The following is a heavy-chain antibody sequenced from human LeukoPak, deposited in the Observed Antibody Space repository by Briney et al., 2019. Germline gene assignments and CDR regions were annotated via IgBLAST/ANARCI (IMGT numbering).Heavy chain of an antibody. CDR2: ISAGSTSI. Sequence: GGSLRLSCVASGFAFSNYDMTWVRQAPGKGLEWVSVISAGSTSIFYLDSVKGRFTISRDNSKNTLYLQMNGLRAEDTAVYFCAKRDGTRQYYFDIWGQGTLVTVSS. V-gene: IGHV3-23*01. D-gene: IGHD6-25*01. CDR3: AKRDGTRQYYFDI. J-gene: IGHJ4*02. CDR1: GFAFSNYD.